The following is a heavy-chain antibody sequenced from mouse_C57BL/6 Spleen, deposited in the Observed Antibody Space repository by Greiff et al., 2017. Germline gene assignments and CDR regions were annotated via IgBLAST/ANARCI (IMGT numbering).Heavy chain of an antibody. CDR2: IDPSDSYT. CDR3: SNSYYFDY. V-gene: IGHV1-50*01. J-gene: IGHJ2*01. CDR1: GYTFTSYW. D-gene: IGHD4-1*01. Sequence: QVQLQQSGAELVKPGASVKLSCKASGYTFTSYWMQWVKQRPGQGLEWIGEIDPSDSYTNYNQKFKGKATLTVDTSSSTAYMQLSSLTSEDSAVYYCSNSYYFDYWGQGTTLTVSS.